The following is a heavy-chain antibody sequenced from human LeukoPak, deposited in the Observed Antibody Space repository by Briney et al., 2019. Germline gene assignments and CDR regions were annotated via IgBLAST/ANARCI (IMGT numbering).Heavy chain of an antibody. CDR1: GYTFTGYY. Sequence: ASVKVSCKASGYTFTGYYMHWVRQAPGQGLEWMGWINPNSGGTNYAQKLQGRVTMTTDTSTSTAYMELRGLRSDDTAVYYCARGGNDYGDYDLWYWGQGTLVTVSS. J-gene: IGHJ4*02. V-gene: IGHV1-2*02. D-gene: IGHD4-17*01. CDR2: INPNSGGT. CDR3: ARGGNDYGDYDLWY.